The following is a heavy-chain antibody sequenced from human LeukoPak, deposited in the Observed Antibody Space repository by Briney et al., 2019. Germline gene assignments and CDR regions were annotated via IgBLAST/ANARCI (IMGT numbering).Heavy chain of an antibody. CDR3: ARQPFGSDDSRNHKLDF. J-gene: IGHJ4*02. D-gene: IGHD1-14*01. CDR2: IYYSGST. CDR1: GGSISSSSYY. V-gene: IGHV4-39*01. Sequence: SETLSLTCTVSGGSISSSSYYWGWIRQPPGKGLEWIGSIYYSGSTYYNPSLKSRVTISVDTSKNQFSLKLSSVTAADTAVYYCARQPFGSDDSRNHKLDFWGQGTLVTVSS.